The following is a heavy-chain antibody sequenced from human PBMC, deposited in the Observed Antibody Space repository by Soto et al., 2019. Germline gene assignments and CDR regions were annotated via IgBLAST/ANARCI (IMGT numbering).Heavy chain of an antibody. V-gene: IGHV3-30*18. D-gene: IGHD6-6*01. CDR3: AKVIRADSTSSNFYYYSGMDV. CDR1: GFSFSPYG. J-gene: IGHJ6*02. CDR2: ISNDGSNK. Sequence: GGSLRLSCAASGFSFSPYGMHWVRQSPGKGLEWMAVISNDGSNKYYADSVKGRFTISRDNSKDTLFLQMNSLRGEDTAIYYCAKVIRADSTSSNFYYYSGMDVWGQGTTVTVSS.